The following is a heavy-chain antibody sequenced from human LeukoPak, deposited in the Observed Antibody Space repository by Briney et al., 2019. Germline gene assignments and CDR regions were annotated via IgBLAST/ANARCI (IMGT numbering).Heavy chain of an antibody. CDR1: GGTFSSYA. CDR3: ATVGKVGATLLYAFDI. D-gene: IGHD1-26*01. Sequence: SVKVSCKASGGTFSSYAISWVRQAPGQGLEWMGRIIPILGIANYAQKFQGRVTITADKSTSTAYMELSSLRSEDTAVYYCATVGKVGATLLYAFDIWGQGTMVTVSS. CDR2: IIPILGIA. V-gene: IGHV1-69*04. J-gene: IGHJ3*02.